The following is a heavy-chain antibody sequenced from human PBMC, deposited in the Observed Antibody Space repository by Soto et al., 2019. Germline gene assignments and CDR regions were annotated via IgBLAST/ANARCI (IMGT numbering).Heavy chain of an antibody. J-gene: IGHJ4*02. CDR1: GYTFTSYG. Sequence: ASVKVSCKASGYTFTSYGISWVRQAPGQGLEWMGWISAYNGNTNYAQKLQGRVTMTTDTSTSTAYMELRSLRSDDTAVYYCAGVTSTITGKGYYFDYWGQGTLVTVSS. CDR2: ISAYNGNT. D-gene: IGHD1-20*01. V-gene: IGHV1-18*01. CDR3: AGVTSTITGKGYYFDY.